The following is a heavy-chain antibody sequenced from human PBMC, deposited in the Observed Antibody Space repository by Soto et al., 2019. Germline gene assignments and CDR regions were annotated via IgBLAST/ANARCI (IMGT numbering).Heavy chain of an antibody. CDR3: AKDVGVRGYYYGMDV. CDR2: ISYDGSNK. J-gene: IGHJ6*02. D-gene: IGHD3-10*01. CDR1: GFTFSSYG. V-gene: IGHV3-30*18. Sequence: GGSLRLSCAASGFTFSSYGMHWVRQAPGKGLEWVAVISYDGSNKYYADSVKGRFTISRDNSKNTLYLQMNSLRAEDTAVYYCAKDVGVRGYYYGMDVWGQGTTVTVYS.